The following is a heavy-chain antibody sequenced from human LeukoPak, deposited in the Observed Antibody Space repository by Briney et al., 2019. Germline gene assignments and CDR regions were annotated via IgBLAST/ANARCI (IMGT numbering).Heavy chain of an antibody. Sequence: GGSLRLSCAASGITFRNHWMTWVRQAPGKGLEWVAVIWYDGSNKYYADSVKGRFTISRDNSKNTLYLQMNSLRAEDTAVYYCARDSTPRHYDFWSGYYIGTWFDPWGQGTLVTVSS. CDR2: IWYDGSNK. V-gene: IGHV3-33*08. CDR1: GITFRNHW. CDR3: ARDSTPRHYDFWSGYYIGTWFDP. D-gene: IGHD3-3*01. J-gene: IGHJ5*02.